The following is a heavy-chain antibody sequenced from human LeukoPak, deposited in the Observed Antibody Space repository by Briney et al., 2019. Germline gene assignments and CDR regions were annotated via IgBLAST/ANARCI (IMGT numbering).Heavy chain of an antibody. J-gene: IGHJ4*02. V-gene: IGHV3-21*03. CDR3: ARERCSGGSCYFDY. CDR1: GFTFSSYS. D-gene: IGHD2-15*01. CDR2: ISSSSSYI. Sequence: GGSLRLSCAASGFTFSSYSMNWVRQAPGKGLEWVSSISSSSSYIYYADSVKGRFTISRDNAKNSLYLQMNSLRAEDTAVYYCARERCSGGSCYFDYWGQGTLVTVSS.